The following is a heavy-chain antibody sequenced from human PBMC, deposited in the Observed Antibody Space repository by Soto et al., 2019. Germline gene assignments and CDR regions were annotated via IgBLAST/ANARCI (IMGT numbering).Heavy chain of an antibody. Sequence: GESLKISCAASGFTFSNAWMSWVRQAPGKGLEWVGRIKSKTDGGTTDYAAPVKGRFTLSRDDSKNTLYLQMNSLKTEDTAVYYCTTDPRVYQYFDYWGQGTLVTVSS. CDR2: IKSKTDGGTT. J-gene: IGHJ4*02. V-gene: IGHV3-15*01. CDR3: TTDPRVYQYFDY. CDR1: GFTFSNAW. D-gene: IGHD6-13*01.